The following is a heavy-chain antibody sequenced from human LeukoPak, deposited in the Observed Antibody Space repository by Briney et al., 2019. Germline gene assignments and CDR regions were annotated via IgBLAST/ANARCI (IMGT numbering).Heavy chain of an antibody. D-gene: IGHD4-17*01. CDR3: ARDSPYGQLDY. CDR2: ISSSGSSI. Sequence: GGSLRLSCAGSGFTFSSYWMSWVRQAPGKGLEWVSYISSSGSSIYYADSVKGRFTISRDNAKKSLYLQMNSLRAEDTAVYYCARDSPYGQLDYWGQGTLVTVSS. J-gene: IGHJ4*02. CDR1: GFTFSSYW. V-gene: IGHV3-48*03.